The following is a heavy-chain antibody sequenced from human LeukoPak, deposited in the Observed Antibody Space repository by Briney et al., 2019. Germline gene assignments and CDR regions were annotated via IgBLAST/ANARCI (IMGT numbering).Heavy chain of an antibody. CDR3: ARHGEQYNWSPSD. CDR1: GGSTSSTIYY. V-gene: IGHV4-39*01. J-gene: IGHJ4*02. D-gene: IGHD1-20*01. CDR2: IHYSGST. Sequence: SETLSLTCTVSGGSTSSTIYYWGWIRQPPGKGLEWIGSIHYSGSTYYNSSLKSRVTISMDTSKNQFSLKLSSVTAADTAVYYCARHGEQYNWSPSDWGQGTLVTVSS.